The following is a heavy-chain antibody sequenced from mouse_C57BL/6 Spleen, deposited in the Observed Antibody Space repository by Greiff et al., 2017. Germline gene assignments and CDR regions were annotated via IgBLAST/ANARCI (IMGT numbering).Heavy chain of an antibody. J-gene: IGHJ1*03. CDR1: GYAFSSYW. V-gene: IGHV1-80*01. D-gene: IGHD1-1*01. CDR2: IYPGDGDT. CDR3: ARDPYGSSNFDV. Sequence: QVQLKESGAELVKPGASVKISCKASGYAFSSYWMHWVKQRPGKGLAWIGQIYPGDGDTNYNGKFKGKATLTADKSSSTAYMQLSSLTSEDAAVYRYARDPYGSSNFDVWGTGTTVTVSS.